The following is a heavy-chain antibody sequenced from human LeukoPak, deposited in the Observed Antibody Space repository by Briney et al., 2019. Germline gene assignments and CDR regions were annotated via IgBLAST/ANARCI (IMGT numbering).Heavy chain of an antibody. V-gene: IGHV4-38-2*02. CDR2: IHHSGST. CDR1: GYSITSGYY. J-gene: IGHJ4*02. CDR3: ASGADITAAVDY. D-gene: IGHD6-13*01. Sequence: PSETLSLTCTVSGYSITSGYYWGWIRQPPGRGLEWIGTIHHSGSTYYNPSLKSRVTISVDTSKNQFSLNLSSVTAADTAVYYCASGADITAAVDYWGQGTLVTVSS.